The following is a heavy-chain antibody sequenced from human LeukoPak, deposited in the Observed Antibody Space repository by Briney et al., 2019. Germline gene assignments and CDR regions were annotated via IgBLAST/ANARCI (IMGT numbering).Heavy chain of an antibody. J-gene: IGHJ3*02. CDR2: ISGSSSYI. D-gene: IGHD1-26*01. CDR3: ARAGIVGASGAFDI. Sequence: GGSLRLSCAASGFNFSSYSMNWVRQAPGKGLEWVSSISGSSSYIYYPDSVKGRFTISRDNAKNSLFLQMNSLRAEDTAVYYCARAGIVGASGAFDIWGQGTMVTVSS. V-gene: IGHV3-21*01. CDR1: GFNFSSYS.